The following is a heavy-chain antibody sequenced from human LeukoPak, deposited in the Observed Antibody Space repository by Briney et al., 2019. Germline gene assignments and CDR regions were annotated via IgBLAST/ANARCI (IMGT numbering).Heavy chain of an antibody. Sequence: GGSSRLSCATSGFTFDEHAMHWVRQVPGRGLEWVSLISGDGANEYYADSVKGRSTISRDNSRNSLFLQMNSLRTEDTALYFCAKRSGAPNNFDYWGQGVLVTVSS. CDR2: ISGDGANE. V-gene: IGHV3-43*02. CDR3: AKRSGAPNNFDY. D-gene: IGHD1-1*01. J-gene: IGHJ4*02. CDR1: GFTFDEHA.